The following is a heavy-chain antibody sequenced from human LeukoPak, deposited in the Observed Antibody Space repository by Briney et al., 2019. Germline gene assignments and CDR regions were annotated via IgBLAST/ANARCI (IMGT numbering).Heavy chain of an antibody. CDR3: ARDRSGDNAFDI. CDR2: INPNSGGT. D-gene: IGHD2-21*01. CDR1: GYTFTGYY. V-gene: IGHV1-2*02. Sequence: ASVKVSCTASGYTFTGYYMHWVRQAPGQGLEWMGWINPNSGGTNYAQKFQGRVTMTRDKSISTAYMELSRLRSDDTAVYYCARDRSGDNAFDIWGQGTMVTVSS. J-gene: IGHJ3*02.